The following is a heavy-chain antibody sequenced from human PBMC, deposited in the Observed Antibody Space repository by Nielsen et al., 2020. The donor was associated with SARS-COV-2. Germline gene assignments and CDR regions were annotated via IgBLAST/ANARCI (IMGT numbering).Heavy chain of an antibody. D-gene: IGHD2-2*01. CDR2: IKQDGSEK. Sequence: GESLKISCAASGFTFSSYAMSWVRQAPGKGLEWVANIKQDGSEKYYVDSVKGRFTISRDNAKNSLYLQMKSLRAEDTAVYYCARDLGYCSSTSCAYLDYWGQGTLVTVSS. V-gene: IGHV3-7*03. CDR1: GFTFSSYA. CDR3: ARDLGYCSSTSCAYLDY. J-gene: IGHJ4*02.